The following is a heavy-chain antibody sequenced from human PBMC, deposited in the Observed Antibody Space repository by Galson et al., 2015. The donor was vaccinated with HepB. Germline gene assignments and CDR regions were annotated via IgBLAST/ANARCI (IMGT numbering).Heavy chain of an antibody. CDR2: INPNSGGT. D-gene: IGHD5-24*01. V-gene: IGHV1-2*06. Sequence: SVKVSCKASGYTFTGYYLHWVRQAPGQGLEWMGRINPNSGGTNYAQKFQGRVTVIRDTSISTAYMELSRLRSDDMAVYYCARVTPLEMATKYAFDIWGQGTMVTVSS. CDR1: GYTFTGYY. J-gene: IGHJ3*02. CDR3: ARVTPLEMATKYAFDI.